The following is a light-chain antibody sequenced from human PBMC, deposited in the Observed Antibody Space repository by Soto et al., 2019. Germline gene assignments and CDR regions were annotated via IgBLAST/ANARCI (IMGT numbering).Light chain of an antibody. CDR2: DVS. J-gene: IGKJ5*01. Sequence: EIVMPQSPDTLSVSPGESATLTGRAGQGVTTNFAWYQQKSGQSPRLLIYDVSIRATGVPARFSATGSETDFTLTISGLQSGDSAVYFCQKYNNWHPSTVGQGTRLEIK. V-gene: IGKV3-15*01. CDR1: QGVTTN. CDR3: QKYNNWHPST.